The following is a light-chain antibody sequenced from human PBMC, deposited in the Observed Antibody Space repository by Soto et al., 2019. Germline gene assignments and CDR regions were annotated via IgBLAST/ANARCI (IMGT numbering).Light chain of an antibody. CDR3: AAWDASLGGFYV. CDR2: SNN. J-gene: IGLJ1*01. CDR1: RSSVGSNT. V-gene: IGLV1-44*01. Sequence: QFVLTQPPSASGTPGQRVTISCSGSRSSVGSNTVNWYQHLPGTAPKLLIYSNNHRPSGVPDRFSASKAGASASLAISGLQSEDEGDYYCAAWDASLGGFYVFGSGTKVTVL.